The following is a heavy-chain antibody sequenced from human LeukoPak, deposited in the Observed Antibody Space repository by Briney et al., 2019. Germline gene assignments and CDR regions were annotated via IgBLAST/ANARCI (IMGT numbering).Heavy chain of an antibody. D-gene: IGHD4-17*01. Sequence: ASVKVSCKASGYTFTGYYMHWVRQAPGQGLEWMGRINPNSGGTNYAQKFQGRVTMTRDTSISTAYMELSRLRSDDTAVYYCARTDYGGYWFDPWGQGTLVTVSS. CDR3: ARTDYGGYWFDP. V-gene: IGHV1-2*06. CDR2: INPNSGGT. J-gene: IGHJ5*02. CDR1: GYTFTGYY.